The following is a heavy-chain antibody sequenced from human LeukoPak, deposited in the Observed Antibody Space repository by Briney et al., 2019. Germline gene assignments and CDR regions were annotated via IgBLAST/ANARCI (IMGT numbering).Heavy chain of an antibody. V-gene: IGHV3-30*02. Sequence: PGGSLRLSCAASGFTFSSYGMHWVRQAPGKGLEWVAFIRYDGSNKYYADSVKGRFTISRDNSKNTPYLQMNSLRAEDTAVYYCAKGEGFYGDYEGYWGQGTLVTVSS. CDR1: GFTFSSYG. CDR3: AKGEGFYGDYEGY. D-gene: IGHD4-17*01. J-gene: IGHJ4*02. CDR2: IRYDGSNK.